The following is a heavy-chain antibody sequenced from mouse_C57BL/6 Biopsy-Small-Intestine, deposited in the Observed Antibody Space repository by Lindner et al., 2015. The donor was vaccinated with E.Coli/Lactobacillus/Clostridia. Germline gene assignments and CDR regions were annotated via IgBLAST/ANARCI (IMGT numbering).Heavy chain of an antibody. CDR2: IYPGSGSA. D-gene: IGHD2-4*01. CDR3: ARFDYDEGIAY. Sequence: VQLQESGAELVKPGASVRVSCKASGYTFTSYWITWLKQRPGQGLEWIGDIYPGSGSANLNEKFKHEATLTVDTSSTTVYMQFSSLTSDYSAVYYCARFDYDEGIAYWGQGTLVTVSA. J-gene: IGHJ3*01. V-gene: IGHV1-55*01. CDR1: GYTFTSYW.